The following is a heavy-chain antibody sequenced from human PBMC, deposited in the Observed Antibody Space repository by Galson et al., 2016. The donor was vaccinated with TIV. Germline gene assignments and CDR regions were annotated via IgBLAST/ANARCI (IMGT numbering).Heavy chain of an antibody. CDR2: ISSDGTT. V-gene: IGHV3-66*02. Sequence: SLRLSCAASDFTVGRNYMSWVRQAPGKGLEWVSIISSDGTTHYADSVKGRFTISRDNSKNTLYLQVNSLRVEDTAIYYCARNRRHCGNNCYLYYYYGMDVWGHGTTVTVSS. CDR3: ARNRRHCGNNCYLYYYYGMDV. CDR1: DFTVGRNY. D-gene: IGHD1-20*01. J-gene: IGHJ6*02.